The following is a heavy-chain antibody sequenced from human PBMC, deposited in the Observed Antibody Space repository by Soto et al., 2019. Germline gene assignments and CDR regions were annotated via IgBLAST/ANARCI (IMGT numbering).Heavy chain of an antibody. CDR1: GYTFTGYY. V-gene: IGHV1-46*01. Sequence: ASVKVSCKASGYTFTGYYMHWVRQAPAQGLEWMGIINPSGGSTSYAQKFQGRVTMTRDKSTSTVYMEMSSLRSEDTAVYYCARARVFGVAQNWFDPWGQGTLVTVSS. J-gene: IGHJ5*02. CDR2: INPSGGST. D-gene: IGHD3-3*01. CDR3: ARARVFGVAQNWFDP.